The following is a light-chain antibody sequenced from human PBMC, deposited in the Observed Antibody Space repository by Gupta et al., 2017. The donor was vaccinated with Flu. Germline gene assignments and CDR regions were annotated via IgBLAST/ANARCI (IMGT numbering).Light chain of an antibody. V-gene: IGLV2-18*02. CDR1: SSDIGTYNR. CDR3: SSYTSSYTYV. CDR2: EVS. J-gene: IGLJ1*01. Sequence: QSALTQPPSVSGSPGPSVTISCTGTSSDIGTYNRVSWYQQPPGTAPKLMIYEVSNRPSGVPDRFSASKSGNTASLTISGLQGEDEADYYCSSYTSSYTYVFGTGTKVTVL.